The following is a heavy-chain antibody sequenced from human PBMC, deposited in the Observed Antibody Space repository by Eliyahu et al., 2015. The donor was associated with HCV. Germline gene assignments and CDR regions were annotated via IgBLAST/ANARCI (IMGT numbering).Heavy chain of an antibody. D-gene: IGHD3-9*01. CDR2: IYYSGST. Sequence: QVQLQESGPGLVKPSQTLSLTCTVSGGSIRSGDYYWSWIRQPPGKGLEWIGYIYYSGSTYYNPSLKSRVTISVDTSKNQFSLKLSSVTAADTAVYYCASAYYDILTGYSNWFDPWGQGTLVTVSS. J-gene: IGHJ5*02. CDR1: GGSIRSGDYY. V-gene: IGHV4-30-4*01. CDR3: ASAYYDILTGYSNWFDP.